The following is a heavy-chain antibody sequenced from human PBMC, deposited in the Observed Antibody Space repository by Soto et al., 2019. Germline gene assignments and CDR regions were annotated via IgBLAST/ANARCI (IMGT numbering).Heavy chain of an antibody. CDR2: IYPGDSDT. D-gene: IGHD4-17*01. J-gene: IGHJ3*02. CDR3: ARRPHFDYGGNSGMGMEAFDI. Sequence: LGESLKISCKGSGYSFTSYWIGWVRQMPGKGLEWMGIIYPGDSDTRYSPSFQGQVTISADKSISTAYLQWSSLKASDTAMYYCARRPHFDYGGNSGMGMEAFDIWGQGTMVTVSS. V-gene: IGHV5-51*01. CDR1: GYSFTSYW.